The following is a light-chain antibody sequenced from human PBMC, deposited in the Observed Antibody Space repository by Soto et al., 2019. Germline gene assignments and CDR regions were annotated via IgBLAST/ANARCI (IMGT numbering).Light chain of an antibody. V-gene: IGKV1-5*03. CDR2: KAS. CDR1: QSISSW. CDR3: QQYEGT. J-gene: IGKJ1*01. Sequence: DIQMTQSPSTLSASVGDRVTITCRASQSISSWLAWYQQKPGKAPKLLIYKASSLESGVPSRFSGSGSGTEFTLTISSLQPDDFATYYCQQYEGTFGQGTKVDIK.